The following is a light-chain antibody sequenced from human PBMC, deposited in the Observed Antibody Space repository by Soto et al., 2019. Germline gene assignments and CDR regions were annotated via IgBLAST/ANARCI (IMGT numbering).Light chain of an antibody. CDR1: QGIRND. J-gene: IGKJ1*01. Sequence: IQMTQSPSSLSASVGDRVTITCWASQGIRNDLGWYQQKPGKAPKLLIYKASSLESGVPSRFSGSGSGTEFTLTISSLQPDDFATYYCQQYNSYSRTFGQGTKVDI. CDR2: KAS. V-gene: IGKV1-5*03. CDR3: QQYNSYSRT.